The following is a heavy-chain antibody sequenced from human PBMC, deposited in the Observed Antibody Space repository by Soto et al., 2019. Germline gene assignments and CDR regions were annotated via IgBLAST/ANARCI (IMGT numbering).Heavy chain of an antibody. J-gene: IGHJ6*02. CDR3: ARSRSSWYPNYYYYGRDV. CDR2: IWYDGSNK. V-gene: IGHV3-33*01. Sequence: QVQLVESGGGVVQPGRSLRLSCAASGFTFSSYGMHWVRQAPGKGLEWVAVIWYDGSNKYYADSVKCRFTISRDNSKNTLYRQMNRLRAADTAVYYCARSRSSWYPNYYYYGRDVWGQGTTVTVSS. CDR1: GFTFSSYG. D-gene: IGHD6-13*01.